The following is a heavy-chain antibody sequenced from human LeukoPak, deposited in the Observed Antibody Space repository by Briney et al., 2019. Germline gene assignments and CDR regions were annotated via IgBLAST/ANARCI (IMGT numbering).Heavy chain of an antibody. CDR1: GDSVSSNSAA. J-gene: IGHJ4*02. D-gene: IGHD3-22*01. V-gene: IGHV6-1*01. CDR3: ARENYYDSSGYYYGFDY. CDR2: TYYRSKWYN. Sequence: SQTLSLTCAISGDSVSSNSAAWNWIRQSPSRGLEWLGRTYYRSKWYNDYAVSVKSRITINPDTSKNQFSLQLSSVTPEDTAVYYCARENYYDSSGYYYGFDYWGQGTLVTVSS.